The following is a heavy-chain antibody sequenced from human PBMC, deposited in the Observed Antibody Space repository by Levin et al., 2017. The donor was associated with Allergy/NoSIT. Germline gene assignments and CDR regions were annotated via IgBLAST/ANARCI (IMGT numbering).Heavy chain of an antibody. V-gene: IGHV4-34*01. J-gene: IGHJ3*02. CDR1: GGSFDGYY. D-gene: IGHD3-16*02. Sequence: PSETLSLTCAVSGGSFDGYYWSWVRQPPGRGLEWIGEISHRGFTTYNPSLESRVTISLDTSRTQFSLKLSSVTAADTAVYFCAVFSFRYGSFDIWGQGTMVTVSS. CDR2: ISHRGFT. CDR3: AVFSFRYGSFDI.